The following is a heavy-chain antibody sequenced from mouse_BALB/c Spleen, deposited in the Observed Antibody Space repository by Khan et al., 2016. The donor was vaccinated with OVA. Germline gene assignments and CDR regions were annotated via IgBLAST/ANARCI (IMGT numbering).Heavy chain of an antibody. CDR3: ARLLPSYFDY. D-gene: IGHD1-1*01. J-gene: IGHJ2*01. CDR2: ISSSSSYT. V-gene: IGHV5-6*02. CDR1: GFPFSSYG. Sequence: VELVESGGDLVKPGGSLKLSCAASGFPFSSYGMSWVRQTPDKRLEWVATISSSSSYTYYPDSVKGRFTISRDNAKNTLYLQISSLKSEDTAMYYCARLLPSYFDYWGQGTTLTVSS.